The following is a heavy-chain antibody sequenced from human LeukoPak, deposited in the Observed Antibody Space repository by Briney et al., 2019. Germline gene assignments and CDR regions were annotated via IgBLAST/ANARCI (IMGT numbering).Heavy chain of an antibody. Sequence: GGSLRLSCAASGFTFRTYWMHWVRQVPGKGLVWVSRISSDGIGTSYADSVKGRLTISRDNAKNTLYLQMNSLRAEDTAVYYCAREVTGTSYFDYWGQGTLVTVSS. CDR2: ISSDGIGT. V-gene: IGHV3-74*01. J-gene: IGHJ4*02. CDR3: AREVTGTSYFDY. D-gene: IGHD2-21*02. CDR1: GFTFRTYW.